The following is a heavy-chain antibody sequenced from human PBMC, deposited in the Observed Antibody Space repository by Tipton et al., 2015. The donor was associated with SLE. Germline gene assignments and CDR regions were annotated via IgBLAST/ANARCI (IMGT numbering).Heavy chain of an antibody. CDR3: ARAPYRNAWYGAFDI. CDR2: INHSGST. V-gene: IGHV4-34*01. Sequence: TLSLTCAVYGGSFSGYYWSWIHQPPGKGLEWIGEINHSGSTNYNPSLKSRVTISVDTSKNQFSLKLSSVTAADTGVIYCARAPYRNAWYGAFDIWGQGTAVTVSS. D-gene: IGHD6-19*01. J-gene: IGHJ3*02. CDR1: GGSFSGYY.